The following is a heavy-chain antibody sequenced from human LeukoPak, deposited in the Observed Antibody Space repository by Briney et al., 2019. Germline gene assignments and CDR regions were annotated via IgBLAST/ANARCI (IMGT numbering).Heavy chain of an antibody. CDR2: TASDGSST. D-gene: IGHD4-23*01. CDR3: ARGRPHGNDY. V-gene: IGHV3-74*01. CDR1: GFTFSSYW. J-gene: IGHJ4*02. Sequence: GGSLRLSCAASGFTFSSYWMNWVRQAPGKGLVWVSRTASDGSSTTYADSVKGRFSISRDNAKNTLYLQMNSLRVEDTAVYYCARGRPHGNDYWGQGTLVTVSS.